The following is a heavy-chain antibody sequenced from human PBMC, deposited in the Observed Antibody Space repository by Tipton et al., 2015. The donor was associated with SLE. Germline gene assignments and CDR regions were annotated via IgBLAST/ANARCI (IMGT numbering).Heavy chain of an antibody. V-gene: IGHV4-4*07. D-gene: IGHD1-26*01. CDR1: GGSLSSDY. J-gene: IGHJ4*02. CDR2: IHSSGST. Sequence: TLSLTCTVSGGSLSSDYWSWIRQPAGKGLEWIGQIHSSGSTSYNPSLKSRVSISVDMSKNQVSLKLSSVTAADTALYYCARHFSGSYSFDYWGQGKLVTVSS. CDR3: ARHFSGSYSFDY.